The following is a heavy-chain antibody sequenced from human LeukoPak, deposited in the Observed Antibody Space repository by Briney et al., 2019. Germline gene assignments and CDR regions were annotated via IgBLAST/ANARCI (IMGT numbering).Heavy chain of an antibody. Sequence: TLSLTCTVSGGSISSGSYYWSWIRQPAGKGLEWIGRIYTSGSTNYNPSLKSRVTISVDTSKNQFSLKLSSVTAADTAVYYCASTNVDTAIDYWGQGTLVTVSS. CDR1: GGSISSGSYY. D-gene: IGHD5-18*01. J-gene: IGHJ4*02. V-gene: IGHV4-61*02. CDR3: ASTNVDTAIDY. CDR2: IYTSGST.